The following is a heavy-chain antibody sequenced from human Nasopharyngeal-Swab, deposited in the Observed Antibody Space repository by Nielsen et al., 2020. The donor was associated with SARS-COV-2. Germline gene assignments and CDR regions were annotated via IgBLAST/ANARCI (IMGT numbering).Heavy chain of an antibody. CDR3: ARGAFGLGHSWFDP. V-gene: IGHV1-8*01. Sequence: ASVKVSCKASGYTFTNFEINWVRQATGQGLERMGWMNPKSGDVGYAQKFQGRVTMTRNTSTATAYMELSSLRHEDTAVYYCARGAFGLGHSWFDPWGQGTLVTVSS. J-gene: IGHJ5*02. CDR2: MNPKSGDV. CDR1: GYTFTNFE. D-gene: IGHD3-16*01.